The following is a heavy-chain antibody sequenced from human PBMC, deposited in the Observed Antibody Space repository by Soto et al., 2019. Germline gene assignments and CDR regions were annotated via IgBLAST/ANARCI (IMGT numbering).Heavy chain of an antibody. CDR1: GFNFRSYG. J-gene: IGHJ4*02. D-gene: IGHD6-13*01. Sequence: QVQLVESGGGVVQPGRSLRLSCVASGFNFRSYGMYWVRQAPGKGLEWVASILYDGSKKDYADSVKGRITISRDDSKSTLYLQMNTLRAEDTAVYYCARHNYASSWYGVDNWGQGTLLTVSS. CDR2: ILYDGSKK. CDR3: ARHNYASSWYGVDN. V-gene: IGHV3-33*08.